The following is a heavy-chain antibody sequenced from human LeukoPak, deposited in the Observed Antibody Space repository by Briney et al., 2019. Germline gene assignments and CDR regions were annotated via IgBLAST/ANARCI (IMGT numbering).Heavy chain of an antibody. D-gene: IGHD3-10*01. Sequence: ASVKVSCKASGGAFSSYAISWVRQAPGQGLEWMGGIIPIFGTANYAQKFQGRVTITADESTSTAYMELSSLRSEDTAVYYCAREALRMVRGVIIAYYFDYWGQGTLVTVSS. CDR1: GGAFSSYA. J-gene: IGHJ4*02. V-gene: IGHV1-69*01. CDR3: AREALRMVRGVIIAYYFDY. CDR2: IIPIFGTA.